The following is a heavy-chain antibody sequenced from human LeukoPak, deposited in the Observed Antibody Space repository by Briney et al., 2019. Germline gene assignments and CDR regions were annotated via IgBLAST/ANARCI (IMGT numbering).Heavy chain of an antibody. J-gene: IGHJ4*02. Sequence: ASVKVSCKASGYTFITYYMHWVRQAPGQGLEWMGIINPSGGSTSYAQKFQGRVTMTRDTSASTVYMELSSLRSEDTAVYYCARARGLLDCWGQGTLVTVSS. V-gene: IGHV1-46*01. CDR3: ARARGLLDC. CDR1: GYTFITYY. CDR2: INPSGGST.